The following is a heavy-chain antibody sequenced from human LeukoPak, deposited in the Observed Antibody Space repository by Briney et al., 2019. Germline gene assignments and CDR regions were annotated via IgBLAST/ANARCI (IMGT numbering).Heavy chain of an antibody. CDR3: ARDPGY. V-gene: IGHV1-18*01. Sequence: ASVTVSCTASGYTFTTYGISWVRQAPGQGLEWMGWISTYNGNTNFAQKLQGRVTMTTDTSTSTAYMELRSLRSDDTAAYYCARDPGYWGQGALVTVSS. J-gene: IGHJ4*02. CDR2: ISTYNGNT. CDR1: GYTFTTYG.